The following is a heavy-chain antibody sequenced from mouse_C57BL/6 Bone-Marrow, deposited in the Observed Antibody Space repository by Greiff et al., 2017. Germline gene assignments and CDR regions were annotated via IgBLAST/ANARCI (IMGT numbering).Heavy chain of an antibody. CDR3: ARSQYYYAMDY. V-gene: IGHV1-42*01. D-gene: IGHD6-1*01. CDR1: GYSFTGYY. CDR2: INPSTGGT. J-gene: IGHJ4*01. Sequence: VQLQQSGPELVKPGASVKISCKASGYSFTGYYMNWVKQMPEKSLEWIGEINPSTGGTTYNQKFKAKATLTVDKSSSTAYMQLKSLTSEDSAVYYCARSQYYYAMDYWGQGTSVTVSS.